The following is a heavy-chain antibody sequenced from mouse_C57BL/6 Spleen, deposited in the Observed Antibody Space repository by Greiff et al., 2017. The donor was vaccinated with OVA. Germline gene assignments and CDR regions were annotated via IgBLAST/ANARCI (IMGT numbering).Heavy chain of an antibody. V-gene: IGHV1-52*01. D-gene: IGHD2-5*01. J-gene: IGHJ2*01. CDR3: AREGAYSNYVGPFDY. CDR1: GFTFTSYW. CDR2: IDPSDSET. Sequence: VQLQQPGAELVRPGSSVKLSCKASGFTFTSYWMHWVQQRPIQGLEWIGNIDPSDSETHYNQKFKDKATLTVDKSSSKAYMQLSSLTSEDSAVYYCAREGAYSNYVGPFDYWGKGTTLTVSS.